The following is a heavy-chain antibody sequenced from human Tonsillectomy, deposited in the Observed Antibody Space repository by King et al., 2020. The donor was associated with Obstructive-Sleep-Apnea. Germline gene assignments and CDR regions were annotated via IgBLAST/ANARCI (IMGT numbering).Heavy chain of an antibody. V-gene: IGHV3-11*01. Sequence: VQLVESGGGLVKPGGSLRLSCVASGFTFSDYYMNWIRQAPGMGLEWVSYISSSDNTIYYADSVKGRFTISREHAKNYLYLQMNSLIAEDTSVYYCVKGSGSSQYYYYGMDVWGQGTTVTVSS. D-gene: IGHD3-10*01. CDR1: GFTFSDYY. CDR3: VKGSGSSQYYYYGMDV. CDR2: ISSSDNTI. J-gene: IGHJ6*02.